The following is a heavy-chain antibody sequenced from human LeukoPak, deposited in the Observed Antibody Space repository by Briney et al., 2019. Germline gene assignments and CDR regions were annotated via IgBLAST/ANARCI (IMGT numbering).Heavy chain of an antibody. CDR2: IYYSGST. V-gene: IGHV4-61*08. CDR3: AGGYCSSTSCYGEAFDI. Sequence: SETLSLTCTVSGGSISSGDYYWSWIRQPPGKGLEWIGYIYYSGSTNYNPSLKSRVTISVDTSKNQFSLKLSSVTAADTAVYYCAGGYCSSTSCYGEAFDIWGQGTMVTVSS. J-gene: IGHJ3*02. D-gene: IGHD2-2*01. CDR1: GGSISSGDYY.